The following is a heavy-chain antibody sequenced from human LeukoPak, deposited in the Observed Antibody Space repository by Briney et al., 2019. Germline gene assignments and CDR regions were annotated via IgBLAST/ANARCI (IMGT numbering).Heavy chain of an antibody. D-gene: IGHD3-22*01. J-gene: IGHJ4*02. CDR3: ALTYYYDSSGYYYDY. Sequence: SVKVSCKASGGTFSSYAISWVRQAPGQGLEWMGRIIPILGIANYAQKFQGRVTITADKSTSTAYMELSSLRSDDTAVYYCALTYYYDSSGYYYDYWGQGTLVTVSS. V-gene: IGHV1-69*10. CDR2: IIPILGIA. CDR1: GGTFSSYA.